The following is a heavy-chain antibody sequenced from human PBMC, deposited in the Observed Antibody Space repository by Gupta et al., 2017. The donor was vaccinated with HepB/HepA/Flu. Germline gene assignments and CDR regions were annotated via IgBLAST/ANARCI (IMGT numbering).Heavy chain of an antibody. V-gene: IGHV1-69*01. CDR1: GGTLRSYA. Sequence: QVQLVQSGAEVKKPGSSVKVSCKASGGTLRSYAISWVRQAPGQGLEWMGGIIPIFHTANYAQKFQGRVTITADESTSTTYMELSSLRSEDTAFYYCARSPQLGQPVFLRGYYYYYMDVWGNGTTVTVSS. CDR2: IIPIFHTA. D-gene: IGHD6-6*01. CDR3: ARSPQLGQPVFLRGYYYYYMDV. J-gene: IGHJ6*03.